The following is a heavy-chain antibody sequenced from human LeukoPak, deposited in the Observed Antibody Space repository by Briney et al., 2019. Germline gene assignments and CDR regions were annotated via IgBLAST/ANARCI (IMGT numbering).Heavy chain of an antibody. D-gene: IGHD3-3*01. CDR3: ARQDYDFWSGWDYYYMDV. CDR2: INPNSGGT. Sequence: ASVKVSCTASGYTFTVYYMHWVRQAPGQGRGWMGWINPNSGGTNYAQKFQGRVTMTRDTSISTAYMELSRLRSDDTAVYYCARQDYDFWSGWDYYYMDVWGKGTTVTVSS. V-gene: IGHV1-2*02. CDR1: GYTFTVYY. J-gene: IGHJ6*03.